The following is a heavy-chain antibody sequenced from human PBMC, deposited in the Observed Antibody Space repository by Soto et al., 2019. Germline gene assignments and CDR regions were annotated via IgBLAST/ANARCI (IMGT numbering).Heavy chain of an antibody. CDR1: GYTFTSYA. CDR2: INAGNGNT. CDR3: ARGFIAVAGTMIDY. V-gene: IGHV1-3*01. Sequence: KVSCKASGYTFTSYAMHWVRQAPGQRLERMGWINAGNGNTKYSQKFQGRVTITRDTSASTAYMELSSLRSEDTAVYYCARGFIAVAGTMIDYWGQGTLVTVSS. D-gene: IGHD6-19*01. J-gene: IGHJ4*02.